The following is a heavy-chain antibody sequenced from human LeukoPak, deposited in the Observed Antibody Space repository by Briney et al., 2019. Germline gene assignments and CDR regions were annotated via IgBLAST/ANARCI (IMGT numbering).Heavy chain of an antibody. CDR1: GFTFSSYG. Sequence: GGSLRLSCAASGFTFSSYGMHWVRQAPGKGLEWVSSISSSSSYIYYADSVKGRFTISRDNAKNSLYLQMNSLRAEDTAVYYCARDKPIRSYSSSSDFDYWGQGTLVTVSS. V-gene: IGHV3-21*01. D-gene: IGHD6-6*01. CDR3: ARDKPIRSYSSSSDFDY. J-gene: IGHJ4*02. CDR2: ISSSSSYI.